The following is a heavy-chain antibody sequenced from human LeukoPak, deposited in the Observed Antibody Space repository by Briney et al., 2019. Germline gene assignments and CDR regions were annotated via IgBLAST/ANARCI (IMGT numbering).Heavy chain of an antibody. J-gene: IGHJ4*02. V-gene: IGHV3-48*03. CDR1: GFTFSSSE. CDR3: TRRPY. CDR2: INSNGDFK. Sequence: PGGSLRLSCTASGFTFSSSEMNWVRQAPGKGLEWVSYINSNGDFKYYADSVKGRLTISRDNAKNSLYLQMNSLRAEDTAVYYCTRRPYWGRGTLVTVPT.